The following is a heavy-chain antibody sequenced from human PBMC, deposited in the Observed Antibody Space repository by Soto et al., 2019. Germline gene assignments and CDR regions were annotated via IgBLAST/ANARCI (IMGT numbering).Heavy chain of an antibody. Sequence: SETLSLTCTVSGVSMSSHYWTWLRQTPGKGLEWIGYISYSGSTYQNPSLKSRVTISADTSRNQFSLKLSSVIAADTAVYYCASADPAAYVVYWGQGILVTVSS. CDR3: ASADPAAYVVY. V-gene: IGHV4-59*11. J-gene: IGHJ4*02. D-gene: IGHD3-16*01. CDR1: GVSMSSHY. CDR2: ISYSGST.